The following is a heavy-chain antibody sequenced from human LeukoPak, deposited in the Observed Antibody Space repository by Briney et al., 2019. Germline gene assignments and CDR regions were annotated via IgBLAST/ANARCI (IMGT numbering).Heavy chain of an antibody. CDR1: VYTFTNYA. Sequence: ASVKGSRTASVYTFTNYAINWVRQAPGQRPVWRGWMNPYTGNTGYAPKFQGRVTMIRDTSITTAYMELTRLTSEDAAVYYCARSLACGDCYHAPDFWGQGTLITVSS. CDR2: MNPYTGNT. CDR3: ARSLACGDCYHAPDF. J-gene: IGHJ4*02. D-gene: IGHD2-21*02. V-gene: IGHV1-8*01.